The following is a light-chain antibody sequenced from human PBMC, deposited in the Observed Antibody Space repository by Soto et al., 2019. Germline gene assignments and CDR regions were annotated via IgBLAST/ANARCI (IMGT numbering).Light chain of an antibody. CDR2: EVS. CDR3: SSYRSTTTFGV. J-gene: IGLJ1*01. V-gene: IGLV2-14*01. CDR1: SSDIGGYNY. Sequence: QSVLTQPASVSGSPGQSITISFTGTSSDIGGYNYVSWYQQHPGKAPKVVIYEVSNRPLGVSNRFSASKSGNTASLIISGLQADDEADYFCSSYRSTTTFGVFGTGTKVTVL.